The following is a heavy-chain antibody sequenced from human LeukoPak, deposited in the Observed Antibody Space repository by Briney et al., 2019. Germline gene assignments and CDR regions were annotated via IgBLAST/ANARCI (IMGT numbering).Heavy chain of an antibody. CDR1: GFTFSSYA. D-gene: IGHD2-2*03. CDR3: AREIYGYCSSTSCYGMDV. Sequence: GRSLRLSCAASGFTFSSYAMHWVRQAPGKGLEGLGVISYDGSNKYYADSVKGRFTISRDNSKNTLYLQMNCLRAGDTAVYYCAREIYGYCSSTSCYGMDVWGQGTTVTVSS. V-gene: IGHV3-30-3*01. CDR2: ISYDGSNK. J-gene: IGHJ6*02.